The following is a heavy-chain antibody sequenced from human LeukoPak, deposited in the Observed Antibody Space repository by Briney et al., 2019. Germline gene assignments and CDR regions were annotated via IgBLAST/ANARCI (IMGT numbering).Heavy chain of an antibody. V-gene: IGHV3-23*01. CDR2: VSGSGGST. Sequence: GGSLRLSCAASGFAFSTYAMSWVRQAPGKGLEWISTVSGSGGSTYYADSVKGRFTISRDDSENTLYLQMNSLRAEDTAVYYCAKDRGYDAFDIWGQGTMVTVSS. CDR3: AKDRGYDAFDI. J-gene: IGHJ3*02. D-gene: IGHD6-25*01. CDR1: GFAFSTYA.